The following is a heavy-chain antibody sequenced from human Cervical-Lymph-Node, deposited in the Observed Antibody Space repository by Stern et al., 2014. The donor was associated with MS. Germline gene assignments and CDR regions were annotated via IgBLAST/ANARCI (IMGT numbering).Heavy chain of an antibody. Sequence: QVTLRESGPTLVKPTQTLTLTCTFSGFSLSTSGVGVGWIRQPPGKALEWFALIYWDDDKRYSPSLKSRLTITKDTSKNQVVLTMTNMDPVDTATYYCAQRDSSGYYDYWGQGTLVTVSS. V-gene: IGHV2-5*02. J-gene: IGHJ4*02. CDR2: IYWDDDK. CDR3: AQRDSSGYYDY. CDR1: GFSLSTSGVG. D-gene: IGHD3-22*01.